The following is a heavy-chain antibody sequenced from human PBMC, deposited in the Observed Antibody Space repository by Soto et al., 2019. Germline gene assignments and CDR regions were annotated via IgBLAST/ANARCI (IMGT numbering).Heavy chain of an antibody. CDR3: ARGQLDWLLYPPYNWFDP. J-gene: IGHJ5*02. CDR2: INHSGST. Sequence: SETLSLTCAVYGGSFSGYYWSWIRQPPGKGLEWIGEINHSGSTNYNPSLKSRVTISVDTSKNQFSLKLSSVTAADTAVYYCARGQLDWLLYPPYNWFDPWGQGTLVTVSS. CDR1: GGSFSGYY. V-gene: IGHV4-34*01. D-gene: IGHD3-9*01.